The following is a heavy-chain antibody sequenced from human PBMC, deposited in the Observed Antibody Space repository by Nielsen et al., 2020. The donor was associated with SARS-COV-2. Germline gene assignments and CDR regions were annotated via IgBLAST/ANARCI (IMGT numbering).Heavy chain of an antibody. CDR3: ARDPSIVVVPAAMSYYYYYMDV. D-gene: IGHD2-2*01. J-gene: IGHJ6*03. CDR2: INPNSGGT. CDR1: GYTFTGYY. V-gene: IGHV1-2*06. Sequence: ASVKVSCKASGYTFTGYYIHWVRQAPGQGLEWMGRINPNSGGTIYAQKFQGRVTMTRDTSISTAYMELSRLRSDDTAVYYCARDPSIVVVPAAMSYYYYYMDVWGKGTTVTVSS.